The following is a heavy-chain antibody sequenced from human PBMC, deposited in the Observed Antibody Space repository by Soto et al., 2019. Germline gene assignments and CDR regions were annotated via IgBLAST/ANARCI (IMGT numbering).Heavy chain of an antibody. CDR1: GDSISRSNYF. D-gene: IGHD6-19*01. CDR2: IFYSGST. V-gene: IGHV4-39*01. Sequence: SETLSHTCTVSGDSISRSNYFWGWILQPPGKGLEWIGTIFYSGSTYYNPSLKSRVTISVDTSKNQFSLRLTSVTAADTALYYCARRYGWFYFDYWGQGSLVTVSS. J-gene: IGHJ4*02. CDR3: ARRYGWFYFDY.